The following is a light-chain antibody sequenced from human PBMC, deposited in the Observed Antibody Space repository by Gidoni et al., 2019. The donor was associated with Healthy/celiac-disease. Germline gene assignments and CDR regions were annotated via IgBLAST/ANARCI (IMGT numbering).Light chain of an antibody. CDR1: QSVSSN. Sequence: EIVMTQSPATLSVSPGERATLSCRASQSVSSNLAWYQQKHGQAPRLLIYGASTRATGIPARFSGSGSGTEFTLTISSLQSEDFAVYYCQQYNNLITFGQGTRLEIK. V-gene: IGKV3-15*01. CDR2: GAS. J-gene: IGKJ5*01. CDR3: QQYNNLIT.